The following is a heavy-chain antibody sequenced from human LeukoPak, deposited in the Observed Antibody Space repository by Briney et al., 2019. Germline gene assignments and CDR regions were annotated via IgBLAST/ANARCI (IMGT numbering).Heavy chain of an antibody. CDR2: IYYSGST. CDR1: GGSISSYY. CDR3: ATDSYGSYYYYGMDV. J-gene: IGHJ6*02. V-gene: IGHV4-59*01. Sequence: PSETLSLTCTVSGGSISSYYWSWIRQPPGKGLEWIGYIYYSGSTNYNPSLKSRVTISVDTSKNQFSLKLSSVTAADTAVYYCATDSYGSYYYYGMDVLGQGTTVT. D-gene: IGHD5-18*01.